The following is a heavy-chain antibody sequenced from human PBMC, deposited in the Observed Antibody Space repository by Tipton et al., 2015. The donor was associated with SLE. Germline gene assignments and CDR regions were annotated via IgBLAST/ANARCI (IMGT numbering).Heavy chain of an antibody. J-gene: IGHJ3*02. V-gene: IGHV3-53*01. CDR2: IYSGGNT. Sequence: SGGGLIQPGGSLRLSCAASGFSVSRNYMSWVRQAPGKGLEWVSIIYSGGNTYYADSVKGRFTISRDNSKTTVYLQMNSLRVDDTAVYYCARDRGMSGPSDIWGQGTMVTVSS. CDR3: ARDRGMSGPSDI. D-gene: IGHD3-10*01. CDR1: GFSVSRNY.